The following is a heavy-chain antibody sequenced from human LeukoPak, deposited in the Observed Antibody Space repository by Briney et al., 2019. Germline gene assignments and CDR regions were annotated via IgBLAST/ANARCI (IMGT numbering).Heavy chain of an antibody. J-gene: IGHJ3*02. CDR3: ARESYYYDSSGYNPPGLGAFDI. D-gene: IGHD3-22*01. CDR2: IYTSGST. CDR1: GGSISSYY. V-gene: IGHV4-4*07. Sequence: PSETLSLTCTVSGGSISSYYWSWIRQPAGKGLEWIGRIYTSGSTNYNPSLKSRVTMSVDTSKNQFSLKLSSVTAADTAVYYCARESYYYDSSGYNPPGLGAFDIWGQGTMVTVSS.